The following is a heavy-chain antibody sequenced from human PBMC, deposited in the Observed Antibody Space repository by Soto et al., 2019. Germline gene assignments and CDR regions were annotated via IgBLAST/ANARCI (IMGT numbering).Heavy chain of an antibody. Sequence: ASVKVSCKASGYTFTSYGISWVRQAPGQGLEWMGWISAYNGNTNYAQKLQGRVTMTTDTSTSTAYMGLRSLSSDDKAVYYYARVRFEYSSSSAPGLDVWGQGTTVTVS. CDR1: GYTFTSYG. CDR3: ARVRFEYSSSSAPGLDV. V-gene: IGHV1-18*01. D-gene: IGHD6-6*01. CDR2: ISAYNGNT. J-gene: IGHJ6*01.